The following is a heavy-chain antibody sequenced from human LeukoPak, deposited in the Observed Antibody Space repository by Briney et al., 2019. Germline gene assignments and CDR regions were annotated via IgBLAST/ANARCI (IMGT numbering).Heavy chain of an antibody. J-gene: IGHJ4*02. CDR2: INHSGST. V-gene: IGHV4-34*01. CDR3: ARGNGPFDY. CDR1: GGSFSGYY. Sequence: SETLSLTCAVYGGSFSGYYWSWIRQPPGKGLEWIGEINHSGSTNYNPSLKSRVTISVDTSKNQFSPKLSSVTAADTAVYYCARGNGPFDYWGQGTLVTVSS.